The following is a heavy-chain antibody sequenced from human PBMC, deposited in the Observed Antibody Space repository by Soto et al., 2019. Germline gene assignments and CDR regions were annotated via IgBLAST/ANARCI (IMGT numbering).Heavy chain of an antibody. CDR3: AKGDYYDSSGPPGY. CDR1: GFTFSSYV. CDR2: ISYDGSNK. V-gene: IGHV3-30*18. D-gene: IGHD3-22*01. J-gene: IGHJ4*02. Sequence: GGSLRLSCAASGFTFSSYVMHWVRQAPGKGLEWVAVISYDGSNKYYADSVKGRFTISRDNSKNTLYLQMNSLRAEDTAVYYCAKGDYYDSSGPPGYWGQGTLVTV.